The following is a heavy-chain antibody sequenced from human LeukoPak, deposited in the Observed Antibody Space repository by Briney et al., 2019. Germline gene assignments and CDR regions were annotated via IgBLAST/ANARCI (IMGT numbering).Heavy chain of an antibody. CDR3: ARGYGSTDYYSGHNY. V-gene: IGHV1-2*02. CDR1: GYTFTGYF. J-gene: IGHJ4*02. Sequence: ASVKVSCKTSGYTFTGYFMHWVRQAPGQGLEWMGWINPNSGGTSYAQKFQGRVTMTRDTSISTAYMELSRLRSDDTAVYYCARGYGSTDYYSGHNYWGQGTLVTVSS. CDR2: INPNSGGT. D-gene: IGHD3-22*01.